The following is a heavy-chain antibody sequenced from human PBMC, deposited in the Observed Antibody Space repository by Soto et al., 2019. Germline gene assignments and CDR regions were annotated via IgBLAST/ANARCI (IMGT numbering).Heavy chain of an antibody. J-gene: IGHJ6*03. CDR2: IGGSGGST. Sequence: ELQLLESGGGLVQPGGSLRLSCAASGFTFSSYGMTWVRQAPGKGLEWVSTIGGSGGSTHYTDSVKGRFTISRDNSKTTLYLQMNILRADDTVVYYCAKKSGPITTTPFYYYYYMDVWGKGTTVTVSS. V-gene: IGHV3-23*01. D-gene: IGHD1-26*01. CDR1: GFTFSSYG. CDR3: AKKSGPITTTPFYYYYYMDV.